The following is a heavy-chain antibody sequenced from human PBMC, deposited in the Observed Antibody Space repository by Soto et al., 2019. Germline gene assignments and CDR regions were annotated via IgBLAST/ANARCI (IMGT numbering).Heavy chain of an antibody. CDR2: ISGSGGST. CDR1: GFTFSSYA. CDR3: AKTYYYDSSGYYYVQYYFDY. Sequence: AGGSLRLSCAASGFTFSSYAMSWVRQAPGKGLEWVSAISGSGGSTYYADSVKGRFTISRDNSKNTLYLQMNSLRAEDTAVYYCAKTYYYDSSGYYYVQYYFDYWGQGTLVTSPQ. V-gene: IGHV3-23*01. D-gene: IGHD3-22*01. J-gene: IGHJ4*02.